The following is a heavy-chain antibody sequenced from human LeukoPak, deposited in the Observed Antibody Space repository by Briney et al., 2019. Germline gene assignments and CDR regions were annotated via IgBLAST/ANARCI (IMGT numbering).Heavy chain of an antibody. Sequence: ASVQVSCKASGYTFTGYYMHWVRQTPGQGLEWMGRINPNSGGTNYAQKFQGRVTMTRDTSISTAYMELSGLRSDDTAVYYCARDALVIYDSSGYYFWGQGTRVTVSS. J-gene: IGHJ4*02. CDR3: ARDALVIYDSSGYYF. D-gene: IGHD3-22*01. CDR2: INPNSGGT. V-gene: IGHV1-2*06. CDR1: GYTFTGYY.